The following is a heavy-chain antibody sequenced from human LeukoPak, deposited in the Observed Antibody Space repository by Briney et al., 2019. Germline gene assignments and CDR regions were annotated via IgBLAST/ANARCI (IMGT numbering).Heavy chain of an antibody. V-gene: IGHV4-59*01. J-gene: IGHJ5*02. CDR2: IHYSGSV. Sequence: SETLSLTCSVSGGSISDSYWSWIRQPPGKGLEWIAYIHYSGSVNYNPSLKSRVTISIDTSKNQFSLKLNSVTAADTAVYYCARHRGCTSGTCKNWFDPWGQGTLVTVSS. CDR3: ARHRGCTSGTCKNWFDP. D-gene: IGHD2-8*01. CDR1: GGSISDSY.